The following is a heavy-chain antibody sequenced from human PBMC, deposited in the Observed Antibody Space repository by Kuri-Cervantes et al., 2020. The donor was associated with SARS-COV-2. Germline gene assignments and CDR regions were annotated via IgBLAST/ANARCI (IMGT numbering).Heavy chain of an antibody. J-gene: IGHJ3*02. CDR1: DGSISSSSYY. D-gene: IGHD2-15*01. CDR2: IYHSGST. Sequence: ESLKISCTVADGSISSSSYYWGWIRQPPGKGLEWIGSIYHSGSTYYNPSLKSRVTISVDTSKNQFSLKLSSVTAADTAVYYCAREGGSRYHDAFDIWGQGTMVTVSS. CDR3: AREGGSRYHDAFDI. V-gene: IGHV4-39*07.